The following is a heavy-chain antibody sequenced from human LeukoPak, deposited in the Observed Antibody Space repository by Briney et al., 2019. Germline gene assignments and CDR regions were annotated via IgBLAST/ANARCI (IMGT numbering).Heavy chain of an antibody. D-gene: IGHD3-10*01. V-gene: IGHV3-21*06. Sequence: GGSLRLSCTASGFTFSTHSGNWVRQAPGKGREWVSSISRWETYKYYADSLKGRFTVSTDNAGDSLYLQMHSLTAEDTAIYYCARGGTLAREIINPDYYYYHMDVWSKGTT. CDR2: ISRWETYK. CDR1: GFTFSTHS. J-gene: IGHJ6*03. CDR3: ARGGTLAREIINPDYYYYHMDV.